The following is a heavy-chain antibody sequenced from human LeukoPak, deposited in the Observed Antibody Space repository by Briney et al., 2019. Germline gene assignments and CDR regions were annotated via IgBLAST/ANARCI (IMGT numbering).Heavy chain of an antibody. CDR2: ISGSGTNI. V-gene: IGHV3-48*03. Sequence: GGSLRLSCAASGFTFSSFEMNWVRQAPGKGLEWVSYISGSGTNIYYADSVKGRFTISRDNAKNSLYLQMNSLTAEDTAVYYCARQGNNWFDPWGQGTLVTVSS. CDR3: ARQGNNWFDP. CDR1: GFTFSSFE. J-gene: IGHJ5*02.